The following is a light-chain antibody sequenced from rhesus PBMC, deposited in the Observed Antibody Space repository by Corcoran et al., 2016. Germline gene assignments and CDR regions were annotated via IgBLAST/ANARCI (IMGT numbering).Light chain of an antibody. CDR3: SSYVGSDTFI. Sequence: QAALTQHRSVSGYPGQSVTISCTGTSSEHCGYNYVSWYQQHPATAPKLMIYEVTKRPSGVSGRFSGSKSGNTASLTISGLQAEDEADYYCSSYVGSDTFIFGVGTRLTVL. CDR2: EVT. CDR1: SSEHCGYNY. J-gene: IGLJ1*01. V-gene: IGLV2-32*02.